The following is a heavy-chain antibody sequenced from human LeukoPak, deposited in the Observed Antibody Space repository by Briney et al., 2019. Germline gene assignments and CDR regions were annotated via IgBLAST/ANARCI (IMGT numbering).Heavy chain of an antibody. CDR3: AGHHPRNTVDF. CDR2: ISDIGSI. D-gene: IGHD2/OR15-2a*01. CDR1: GGSISSYY. J-gene: IGHJ4*02. V-gene: IGHV4-59*08. Sequence: PSETLSLTCTGSGGSISSYYWRWIRQPPGKGLEWIAYISDIGSINYNPSLKSRVTISLDTSKNQFSLKLSSVTAADTAVYYCAGHHPRNTVDFWGQGTLVTVSS.